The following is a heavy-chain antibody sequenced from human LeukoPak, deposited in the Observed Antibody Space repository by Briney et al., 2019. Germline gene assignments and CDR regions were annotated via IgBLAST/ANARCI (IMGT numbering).Heavy chain of an antibody. CDR2: IYYSGST. Sequence: SETLSLTCTVSGGSISSSGYYWGWIRQPPGKGLEWIGSIYYSGSTYYNPSLNSRVTIPVDTSKNQFSLKLSSVTAADTAVYYCARTGNTAVPPYFDYWGQGTLVTVSS. D-gene: IGHD3-10*01. J-gene: IGHJ4*02. V-gene: IGHV4-39*01. CDR1: GGSISSSGYY. CDR3: ARTGNTAVPPYFDY.